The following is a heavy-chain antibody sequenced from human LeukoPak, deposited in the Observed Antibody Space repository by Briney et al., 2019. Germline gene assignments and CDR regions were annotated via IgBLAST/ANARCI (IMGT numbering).Heavy chain of an antibody. CDR1: GGSISSYY. J-gene: IGHJ3*02. D-gene: IGHD2-2*01. CDR3: ARHAGYCSSTSCQSDAFDI. Sequence: SETLSLTCTVSGGSISSYYWSWIRQPPGKGLEWIGYISYSGSTNYNPSLKSRVTISVDTSKNQFSLKLSSVTAADTAVYYCARHAGYCSSTSCQSDAFDIWGQGTMVTVSS. V-gene: IGHV4-59*08. CDR2: ISYSGST.